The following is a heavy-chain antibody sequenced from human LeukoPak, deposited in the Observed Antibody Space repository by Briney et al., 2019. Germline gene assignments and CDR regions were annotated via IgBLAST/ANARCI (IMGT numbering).Heavy chain of an antibody. D-gene: IGHD5-12*01. Sequence: SETLSLTCAVYGGSFSGYYWSWIRQPPGKGLEWIGEINHSGSTNYNPSLKSRVTISVDTSKNQFSLKLSSVTAADTAVYYCARAGEYSPVDYWGQGTLVTVSS. V-gene: IGHV4-34*01. J-gene: IGHJ4*02. CDR1: GGSFSGYY. CDR2: INHSGST. CDR3: ARAGEYSPVDY.